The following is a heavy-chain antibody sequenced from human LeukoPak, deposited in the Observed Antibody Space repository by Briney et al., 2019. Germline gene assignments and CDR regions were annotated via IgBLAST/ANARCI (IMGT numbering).Heavy chain of an antibody. J-gene: IGHJ1*01. D-gene: IGHD6-13*01. CDR3: ACRLAAAGGGNEYFQD. CDR1: GGPISGRAYY. CDR2: KSHGGTT. Sequence: SETLSLTCSVSGGPISGRAYYWAWLRQPPGKGLVGFGSKSHGGTTFYNPSLGRRVTLSVDTPKSQFSLELTSVHAADPARYFCACRLAAAGGGNEYFQDWGRGTRVTVFS. V-gene: IGHV4-39*01.